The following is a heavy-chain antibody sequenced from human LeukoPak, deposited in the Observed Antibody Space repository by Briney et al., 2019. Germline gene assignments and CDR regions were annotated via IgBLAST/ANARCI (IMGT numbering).Heavy chain of an antibody. CDR2: TRNKANSYTT. CDR3: ARGKHSSGYTN. V-gene: IGHV3-72*01. D-gene: IGHD3-22*01. CDR1: GFTFSIYS. J-gene: IGHJ4*02. Sequence: PGGSLRLSCAASGFTFSIYSMDWVRQAPGKGLEWVGRTRNKANSYTTEYAASVKGRFTISRDDSKNSLYLQMNSPKTEDTAVYYCARGKHSSGYTNWGQGTLVTVSS.